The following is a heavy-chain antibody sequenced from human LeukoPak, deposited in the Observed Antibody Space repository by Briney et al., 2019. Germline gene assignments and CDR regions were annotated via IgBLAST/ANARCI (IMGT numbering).Heavy chain of an antibody. CDR3: ARDEYYYGSGSYQGDY. Sequence: GRSLRLSCAASGFTFSSYAMHWVRQAPGKGLEWVAVISYDGSNKYYADSVKGRFTISRDSSKNTLYLQMNSLRAEDTAVYYCARDEYYYGSGSYQGDYWGQGTLVTVSS. V-gene: IGHV3-30-3*01. J-gene: IGHJ4*02. D-gene: IGHD3-10*01. CDR1: GFTFSSYA. CDR2: ISYDGSNK.